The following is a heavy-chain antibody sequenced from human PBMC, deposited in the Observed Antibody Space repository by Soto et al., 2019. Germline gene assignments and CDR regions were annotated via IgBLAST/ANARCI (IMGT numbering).Heavy chain of an antibody. CDR1: GFTFISYA. D-gene: IGHD2-8*01. CDR3: AKERDNGADRYYFDD. CDR2: ISGRGDST. J-gene: IGHJ4*02. Sequence: WGSLRLSCAASGFTFISYAITFFRHSPLKGLEWVSAISGRGDSTYYADSVKGRFTISRDQSKNTLYLQMHSLRAEDTAVYFCAKERDNGADRYYFDDWGQGTLVTVSS. V-gene: IGHV3-23*01.